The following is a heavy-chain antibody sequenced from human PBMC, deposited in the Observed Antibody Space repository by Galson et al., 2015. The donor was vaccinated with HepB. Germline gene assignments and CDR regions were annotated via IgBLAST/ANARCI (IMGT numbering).Heavy chain of an antibody. D-gene: IGHD6-13*01. CDR3: ARFIQQLCDY. V-gene: IGHV1-18*01. Sequence: SVKVSCKASGYSFSNYGISWVRQAPGQGLEWMGRISPYNGKTDYAQNLQGRVTMTTDTSTTTAYMELRSLRSDDTAVYYCARFIQQLCDYWGQGTLVTVSS. J-gene: IGHJ4*02. CDR1: GYSFSNYG. CDR2: ISPYNGKT.